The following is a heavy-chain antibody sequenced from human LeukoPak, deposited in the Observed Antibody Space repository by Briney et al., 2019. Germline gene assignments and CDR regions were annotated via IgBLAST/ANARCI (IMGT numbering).Heavy chain of an antibody. CDR3: ARVGDWNDLVY. D-gene: IGHD1-1*01. CDR2: IFYTGGT. CDR1: GGSLNNYY. V-gene: IGHV4-59*01. Sequence: KPSETLSLTRTVSGGSLNNYYWTWIRQSPGKGLEWIGYIFYTGGTNYNPSLKSRVTISVDTSKNQFSLNLNSVTTTDTAVYYCARVGDWNDLVYWGQGAPVAVSS. J-gene: IGHJ4*02.